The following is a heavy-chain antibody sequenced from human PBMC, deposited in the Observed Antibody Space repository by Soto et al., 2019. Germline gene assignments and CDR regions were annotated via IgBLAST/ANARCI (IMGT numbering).Heavy chain of an antibody. J-gene: IGHJ4*02. CDR2: SIPIFGTA. Sequence: QVQLVQSGAEVKQPGSSVKVSCKASGGTFSSYSINWVRQAPGQGLEWMGDSIPIFGTANYAQKFQGRVTMTADESTSTAYMELSSLRSEDTAVYYCARDGGRHSGGIDYWGQGTVVTVSS. D-gene: IGHD1-26*01. CDR1: GGTFSSYS. CDR3: ARDGGRHSGGIDY. V-gene: IGHV1-69*01.